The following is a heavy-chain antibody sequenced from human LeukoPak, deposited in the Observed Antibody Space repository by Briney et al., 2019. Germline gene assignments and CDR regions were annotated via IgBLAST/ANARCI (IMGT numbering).Heavy chain of an antibody. Sequence: GGSLRLSCAASGFIFSSYAMHWVRQAPGKGLEWVAVISYDGSNKYYADSVKGRFTISRDNSKNTLYLQMNSLRAEDTAVYYCARPSSRYGQIYYYYGMDVWGQGTTVTVSS. CDR1: GFIFSSYA. CDR2: ISYDGSNK. D-gene: IGHD3-9*01. V-gene: IGHV3-30-3*01. J-gene: IGHJ6*02. CDR3: ARPSSRYGQIYYYYGMDV.